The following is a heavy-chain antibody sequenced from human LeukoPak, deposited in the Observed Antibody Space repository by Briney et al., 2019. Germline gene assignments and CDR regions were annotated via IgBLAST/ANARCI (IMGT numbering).Heavy chain of an antibody. CDR2: IKQDGSEK. Sequence: PGVSLRLSCAASGFSFSTYWMSWVRQAPRKGLEWVANIKQDGSEKYYVDSAKGRFTISRDNAKNSLYLQMNSLTAEDTAVYYCATDLGSSRPNFWGQGILVTVSS. V-gene: IGHV3-7*01. J-gene: IGHJ4*02. CDR1: GFSFSTYW. CDR3: ATDLGSSRPNF. D-gene: IGHD6-13*01.